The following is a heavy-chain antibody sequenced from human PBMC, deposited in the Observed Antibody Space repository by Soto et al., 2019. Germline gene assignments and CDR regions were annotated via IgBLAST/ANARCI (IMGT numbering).Heavy chain of an antibody. D-gene: IGHD1-26*01. J-gene: IGHJ4*02. Sequence: PSATLSLTYTVADCSISSGVYYWSWIRQHPGKGLEWIGYIYYIGSTYYNPSLKSRVSMSVATSKNQFSLKLNSVTAADTAVYYCAPIVGATAYWGQGPLVPVSS. CDR3: APIVGATAY. CDR1: DCSISSGVYY. CDR2: IYYIGST. V-gene: IGHV4-31*03.